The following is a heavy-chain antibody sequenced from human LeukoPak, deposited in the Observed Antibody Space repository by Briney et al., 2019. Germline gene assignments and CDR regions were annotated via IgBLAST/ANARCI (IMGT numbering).Heavy chain of an antibody. D-gene: IGHD6-6*01. Sequence: SETLSLTRNVSGGSISSTSYYWGWIRQPPGKTLEWIGSMCFSGSAYHNPSLNSRVAISGDTSKNQFSLNLTSVTAADTAVYYCARHRGSSAAAFDYWGQGTLVTVSS. CDR1: GGSISSTSYY. J-gene: IGHJ4*02. CDR2: MCFSGSA. V-gene: IGHV4-39*01. CDR3: ARHRGSSAAAFDY.